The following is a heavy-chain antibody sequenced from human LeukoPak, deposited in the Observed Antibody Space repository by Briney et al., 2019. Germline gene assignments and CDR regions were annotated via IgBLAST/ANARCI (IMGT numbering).Heavy chain of an antibody. V-gene: IGHV4-34*01. Sequence: SETLSLTCAVYGGSFSGYYWSWIRQPPGKGLEWIGEINHSGSTNYNPSLKSRVTISVDTSKNQFSLKLSSVTAADTAVYYCARAVWILTYGMDVWGQGTTVTVSS. CDR3: ARAVWILTYGMDV. J-gene: IGHJ6*02. CDR1: GGSFSGYY. CDR2: INHSGST. D-gene: IGHD5-18*01.